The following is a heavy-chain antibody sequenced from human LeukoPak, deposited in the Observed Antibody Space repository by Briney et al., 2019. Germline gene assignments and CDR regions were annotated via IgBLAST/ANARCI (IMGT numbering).Heavy chain of an antibody. CDR3: AREDGSSWYFFHY. CDR2: ICIDGSNK. CDR1: GFTFSSYG. J-gene: IGHJ4*02. D-gene: IGHD6-13*01. Sequence: PGGSLRLSCAASGFTFSSYGMHWVRQAPGKGLEWVAVICIDGSNKYYADSVKGRFTISTDNSENTLDLQMNSWRAEDTAVYYCAREDGSSWYFFHYWGQGTLVTVSS. V-gene: IGHV3-33*01.